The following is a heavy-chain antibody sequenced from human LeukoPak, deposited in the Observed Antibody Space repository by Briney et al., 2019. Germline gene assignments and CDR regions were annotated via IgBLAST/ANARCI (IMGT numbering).Heavy chain of an antibody. Sequence: ASVKVSCKASGYTFITYGINWVRQAPGQGLEWMGWISPYDGSTNFAQNLQGRVTMTTDIITSTAFMELRSLRFEDTALYYCARDKAPRYTYGLGHWGQGTLVTVSS. V-gene: IGHV1-18*01. D-gene: IGHD5-18*01. CDR3: ARDKAPRYTYGLGH. J-gene: IGHJ4*02. CDR1: GYTFITYG. CDR2: ISPYDGST.